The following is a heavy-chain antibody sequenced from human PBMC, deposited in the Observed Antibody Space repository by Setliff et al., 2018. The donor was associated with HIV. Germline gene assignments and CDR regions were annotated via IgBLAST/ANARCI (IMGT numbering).Heavy chain of an antibody. Sequence: SETLSLTCTVSGASISRSSYYWGWIRQPPGKGLEWIGTIYYSGSTYYNPSLKSRVTISVDTSKNQFSLKLSSVTAADTAVYYCARGSSTVYNYYMDVWGKGTTVTVSS. V-gene: IGHV4-39*01. J-gene: IGHJ6*03. D-gene: IGHD1-26*01. CDR3: ARGSSTVYNYYMDV. CDR2: IYYSGST. CDR1: GASISRSSYY.